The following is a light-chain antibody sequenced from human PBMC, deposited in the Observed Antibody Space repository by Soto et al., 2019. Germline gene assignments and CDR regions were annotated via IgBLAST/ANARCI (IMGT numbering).Light chain of an antibody. J-gene: IGLJ1*01. CDR2: EVS. CDR1: SSDVGGYND. Sequence: QSALSQPASVSGSPGQSITISCTGTSSDVGGYNDVSWYQQHPGKAPKLMIYEVSKRPSGVSNRFSGSKSGNTASLTISGLQAEDEADYYCSSYTSSSTYVFGSGTKLTVL. CDR3: SSYTSSSTYV. V-gene: IGLV2-14*01.